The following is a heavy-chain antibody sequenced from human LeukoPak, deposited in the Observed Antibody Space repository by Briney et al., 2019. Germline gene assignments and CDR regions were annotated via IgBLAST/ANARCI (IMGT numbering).Heavy chain of an antibody. CDR2: IYYSGST. Sequence: SETLSLTCTVSGGSISSYYWIWIRQPPGKGLEWIGYIYYSGSTDYNPSLKSRVTISVDTSKNQFSLKLSSVTAADTAVYYCARETRYYDSSGYFNWFDPWGQGTLVTVSS. J-gene: IGHJ5*02. D-gene: IGHD3-22*01. CDR1: GGSISSYY. CDR3: ARETRYYDSSGYFNWFDP. V-gene: IGHV4-59*01.